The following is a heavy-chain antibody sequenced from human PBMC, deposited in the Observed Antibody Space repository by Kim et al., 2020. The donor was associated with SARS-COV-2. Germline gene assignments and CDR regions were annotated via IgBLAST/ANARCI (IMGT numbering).Heavy chain of an antibody. Sequence: SVKVSCKASGGTFSSYAISWVRQAPGQGLEWMGGIIPIFGTANYAQKFQGRVTITADESTSTAYMELSSLRSEDTAVYYCAVVVVAAQYFDYWGQGTLVTVSS. J-gene: IGHJ4*02. V-gene: IGHV1-69*13. CDR1: GGTFSSYA. D-gene: IGHD2-15*01. CDR2: IIPIFGTA. CDR3: AVVVVAAQYFDY.